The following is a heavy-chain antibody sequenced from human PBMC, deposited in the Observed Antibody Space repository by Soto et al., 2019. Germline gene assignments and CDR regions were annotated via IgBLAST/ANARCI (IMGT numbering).Heavy chain of an antibody. V-gene: IGHV1-69*08. D-gene: IGHD2-2*01. CDR2: IMPVFGIA. CDR1: GGTFSRYS. Sequence: QVQLVQSGAEVKKPGSSVKVSCKASGGTFSRYSFTWVRQAPGHGLEWMGRIMPVFGIASYAQKFQGRVTINADESTSTGFMELSSLRSEDTAVYYCAREDRDRETGLVPAAIDGMDVWGQGTTVTVSS. CDR3: AREDRDRETGLVPAAIDGMDV. J-gene: IGHJ6*02.